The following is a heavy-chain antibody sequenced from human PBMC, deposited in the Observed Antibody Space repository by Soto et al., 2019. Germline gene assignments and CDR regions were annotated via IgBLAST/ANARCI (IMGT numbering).Heavy chain of an antibody. CDR1: GGSISSGGYY. V-gene: IGHV4-31*03. CDR2: IYYSGST. CDR3: ARDSLNYGEFVPFDY. D-gene: IGHD4-17*01. J-gene: IGHJ4*02. Sequence: PSETLSLTCTVSGGSISSGGYYWSWIRQHPGKGLEWIGYIYYSGSTYYNPSLKSRVTISVDTSKNQFSLKLSSVTAADTAVYYCARDSLNYGEFVPFDYWGQETLLTVSS.